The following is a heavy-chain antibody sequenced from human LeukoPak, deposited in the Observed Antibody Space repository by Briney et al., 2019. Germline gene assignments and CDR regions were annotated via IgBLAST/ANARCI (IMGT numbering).Heavy chain of an antibody. CDR2: IYYSGST. J-gene: IGHJ4*02. Sequence: PSETLSLTCAVYGGSFSGYYWSWIRQPPGKGLEWIGYIYYSGSTYYNPSLKSRVTISVDTSKNQFSLKLSSVTAADTAVYYCARAGSGTFDYWGQGTLVTVSS. V-gene: IGHV4-34*01. CDR1: GGSFSGYY. CDR3: ARAGSGTFDY. D-gene: IGHD1-26*01.